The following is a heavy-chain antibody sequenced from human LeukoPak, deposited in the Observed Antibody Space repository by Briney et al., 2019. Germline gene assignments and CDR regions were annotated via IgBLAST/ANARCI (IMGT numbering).Heavy chain of an antibody. D-gene: IGHD2-15*01. Sequence: PSETLSLTCTVSGYSISSSSYYWGWIPQPPGKGLEWSGNIHYSGSTNYNPSLKSRVTISVDTSKNQFSLKLSSVTAADTAVYYCARGYCSGGSCYSYYYYNYRDVWGKGTTVTVSS. V-gene: IGHV4-39*07. CDR2: IHYSGST. J-gene: IGHJ6*03. CDR1: GYSISSSSYY. CDR3: ARGYCSGGSCYSYYYYNYRDV.